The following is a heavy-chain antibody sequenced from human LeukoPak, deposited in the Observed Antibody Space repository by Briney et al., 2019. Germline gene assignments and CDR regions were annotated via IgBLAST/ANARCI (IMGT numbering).Heavy chain of an antibody. J-gene: IGHJ4*02. CDR2: ISSSSSTI. Sequence: GGSLRLSCAASGFTFSSYWMSWVRQAPGKGLEWVSYISSSSSTIYYADSVKGRFTISRDNAKNSLYLQMNSLRAEDTAVYYCARDRLGRGTPYYFDYWGQGTLVTVSS. CDR1: GFTFSSYW. V-gene: IGHV3-48*01. CDR3: ARDRLGRGTPYYFDY.